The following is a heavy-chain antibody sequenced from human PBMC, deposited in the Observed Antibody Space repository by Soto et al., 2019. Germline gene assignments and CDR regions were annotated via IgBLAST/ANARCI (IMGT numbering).Heavy chain of an antibody. D-gene: IGHD3-22*01. V-gene: IGHV4-59*01. Sequence: SETLSLTCTVSGGSISSYYWSWIRQPPEKGLEWIGYIYYSGSTNYNPSLKSRVTISVDTSKNQFSLKLSSVTAADTAVYYCARVRAYDSSGYPLFDYWGQGTLVTVSS. CDR1: GGSISSYY. J-gene: IGHJ4*02. CDR3: ARVRAYDSSGYPLFDY. CDR2: IYYSGST.